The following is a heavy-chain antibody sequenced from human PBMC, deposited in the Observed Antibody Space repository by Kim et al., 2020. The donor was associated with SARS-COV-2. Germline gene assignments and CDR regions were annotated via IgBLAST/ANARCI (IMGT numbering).Heavy chain of an antibody. V-gene: IGHV5-10-1*01. CDR3: ARHGYCSSTSCYSWYFDL. CDR1: GYNFTSYW. D-gene: IGHD2-2*03. Sequence: GESLKISCKGSGYNFTSYWNSWVRQMPGKGLEWMGRIDPSDSYTNYSPSFQGHVTISADKSISTAYLQWSSLKASDTAMDYCARHGYCSSTSCYSWYFDLWGRGTLVTVSS. CDR2: IDPSDSYT. J-gene: IGHJ2*01.